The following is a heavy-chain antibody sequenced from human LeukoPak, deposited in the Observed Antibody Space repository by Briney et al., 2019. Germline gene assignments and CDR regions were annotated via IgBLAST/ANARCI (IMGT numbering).Heavy chain of an antibody. Sequence: RASVKASCKASGYTFTSYDINWVRQATGQGLEWMGWMNPNSGNTGYAQKFQGRVTMTRNTSISTAYMELSSLRSEDTAVYYCARGRVNGKQLVRNKRLGLNYYYGMDVWGQGTTVTVSS. V-gene: IGHV1-8*01. CDR2: MNPNSGNT. D-gene: IGHD6-13*01. CDR3: ARGRVNGKQLVRNKRLGLNYYYGMDV. CDR1: GYTFTSYD. J-gene: IGHJ6*02.